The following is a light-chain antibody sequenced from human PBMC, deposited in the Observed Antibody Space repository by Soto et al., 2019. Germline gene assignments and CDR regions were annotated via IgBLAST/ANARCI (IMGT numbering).Light chain of an antibody. CDR1: QNINTW. V-gene: IGKV1-5*03. CDR3: QQFDSYPIT. J-gene: IGKJ5*01. CDR2: KAS. Sequence: DIQMTQSPSTLSASVGDRVTFTCRASQNINTWLAWYQQRPGKAPKLLIYKASTLKSGVPSRFSGSGSGTEFTLTISRLQPDDFATFYCQQFDSYPITFGQGTRLE.